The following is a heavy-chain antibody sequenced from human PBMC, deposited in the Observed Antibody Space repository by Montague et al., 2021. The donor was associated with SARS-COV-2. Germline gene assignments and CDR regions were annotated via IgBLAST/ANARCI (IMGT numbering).Heavy chain of an antibody. V-gene: IGHV4-31*03. Sequence: TLSLTCTVSGDSISSGGYYWSWIRQHPGKGLEWIGYIYYSGXTXYXXXXKXRLTISVDTSKNRFSLKLSSVTAADTAMYYCARGRVVVPTTRNWFDPWGQGTLVTVSS. CDR1: GDSISSGGYY. CDR3: ARGRVVVPTTRNWFDP. CDR2: IYYSGXT. J-gene: IGHJ5*02. D-gene: IGHD2-2*01.